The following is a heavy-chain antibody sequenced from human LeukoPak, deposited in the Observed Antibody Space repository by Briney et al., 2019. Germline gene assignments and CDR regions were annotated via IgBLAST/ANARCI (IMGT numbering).Heavy chain of an antibody. D-gene: IGHD2/OR15-2a*01. CDR3: ASQQSFHYYYMDV. J-gene: IGHJ6*03. CDR1: GFTFSSYW. CDR2: IKQDGSEK. Sequence: GGSLRLSCAASGFTFSSYWMSWVRQAPGKGLEWVANIKQDGSEKYYVDSMKGRFTISRDNAKNTLYLQMNSLRAEDTAVYYCASQQSFHYYYMDVWGKGTTVTVSS. V-gene: IGHV3-7*01.